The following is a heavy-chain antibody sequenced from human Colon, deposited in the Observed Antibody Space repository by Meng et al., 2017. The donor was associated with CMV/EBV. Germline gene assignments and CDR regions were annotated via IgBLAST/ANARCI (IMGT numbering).Heavy chain of an antibody. Sequence: YSFASHWMHWVRQAPGQGLEWVGVINPTGERALYAETLQGRVALTRDTSTNTDYLELSSLRSEDTGIYYCARDQSGSISGLIGRWLDPWGQGTLVTVSS. D-gene: IGHD3/OR15-3a*01. CDR2: INPTGERA. J-gene: IGHJ5*02. CDR1: YSFASHW. V-gene: IGHV1-46*01. CDR3: ARDQSGSISGLIGRWLDP.